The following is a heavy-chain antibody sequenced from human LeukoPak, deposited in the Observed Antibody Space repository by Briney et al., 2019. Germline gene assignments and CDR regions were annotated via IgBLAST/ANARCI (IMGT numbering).Heavy chain of an antibody. CDR1: TFTFSDYW. V-gene: IGHV3-7*02. Sequence: GGSLRLSRAASTFTFSDYWMSWGRQAPGKGLEWEANIKQDGSGKYYVDSVKGRFTISRDNAKNSLYLQMNSLRAEDTAVYYCARLLTIPGYWGQGTLVTVSS. D-gene: IGHD4/OR15-4a*01. CDR3: ARLLTIPGY. CDR2: IKQDGSGK. J-gene: IGHJ4*02.